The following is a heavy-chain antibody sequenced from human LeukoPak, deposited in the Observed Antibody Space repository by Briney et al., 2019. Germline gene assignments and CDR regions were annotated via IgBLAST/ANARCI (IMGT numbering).Heavy chain of an antibody. Sequence: GGSLRLSCAASEFTFSSYSMNWVRQAPGKGLEWVSYITNSGNSKSYADSVKGRFTISRDNTKNSLYLQMNGLRAEGTAVYYCAKDLGSYYDSSGYYYPFPSDYWGQGTLVTVSS. V-gene: IGHV3-48*01. CDR2: ITNSGNSK. CDR1: EFTFSSYS. CDR3: AKDLGSYYDSSGYYYPFPSDY. D-gene: IGHD3-22*01. J-gene: IGHJ4*02.